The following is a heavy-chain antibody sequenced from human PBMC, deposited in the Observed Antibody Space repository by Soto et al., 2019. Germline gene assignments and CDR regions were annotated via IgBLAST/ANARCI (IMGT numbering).Heavy chain of an antibody. J-gene: IGHJ6*01. CDR2: IKQDGSEE. Sequence: EVQLVESGGGLVQPGGSLRLSCVDSGFTFSSYWMSWVRQAPVKGLEWVGNIKQDGSEENYVDSVKGRFTISRDNAKNSMCLQMNSLRVEETAVYYWGRIAASGRGWDVWGQGTTVVVSS. D-gene: IGHD6-13*01. V-gene: IGHV3-7*01. CDR1: GFTFSSYW. CDR3: GRIAASGRGWDV.